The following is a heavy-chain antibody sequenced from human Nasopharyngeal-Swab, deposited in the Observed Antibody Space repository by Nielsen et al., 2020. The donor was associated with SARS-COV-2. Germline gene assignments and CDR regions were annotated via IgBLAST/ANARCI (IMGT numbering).Heavy chain of an antibody. V-gene: IGHV3-9*01. CDR1: GFTFDDYA. Sequence: GGSLRLSCAASGFTFDDYAMHWVRQAPGKGLEWVSGISWNSGSIGYADSVKGRFTISRDNAKNSLYLQMNSLRAEDTAMYYCASPVFGVVSDAFDLWGQGTMVTVSS. J-gene: IGHJ3*01. CDR3: ASPVFGVVSDAFDL. CDR2: ISWNSGSI. D-gene: IGHD3-3*01.